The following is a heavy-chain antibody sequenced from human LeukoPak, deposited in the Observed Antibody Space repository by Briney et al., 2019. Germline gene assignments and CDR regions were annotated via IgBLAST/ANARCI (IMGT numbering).Heavy chain of an antibody. CDR1: GFTFSSYA. Sequence: PGRSLRLSCAASGFTFSSYAMSWVRQAPGKGLEWVSAISGSGGSTYYADSVKGRFTISRDNSKNTLYLQMNSLRAEDTAVYYCAKALVVYDSSGYYPFDYWGQGTLVTVSS. CDR2: ISGSGGST. V-gene: IGHV3-23*01. J-gene: IGHJ4*02. D-gene: IGHD3-22*01. CDR3: AKALVVYDSSGYYPFDY.